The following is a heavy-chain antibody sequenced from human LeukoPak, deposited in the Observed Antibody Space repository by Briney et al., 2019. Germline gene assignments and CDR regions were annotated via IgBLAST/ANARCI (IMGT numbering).Heavy chain of an antibody. CDR2: ISGNGVAT. CDR1: GFTFSRSA. D-gene: IGHD3-22*01. Sequence: GGSLRLSCGASGFTFSRSAMNWVRQAPGKGLEWVAAISGNGVATYYADSAKGRFNNSRDNTNNTLFLQMNSQRTEDTAIYYCVKDAYYLDSSTYLIPFDFWGQGTLVTVSS. CDR3: VKDAYYLDSSTYLIPFDF. J-gene: IGHJ4*02. V-gene: IGHV3-23*01.